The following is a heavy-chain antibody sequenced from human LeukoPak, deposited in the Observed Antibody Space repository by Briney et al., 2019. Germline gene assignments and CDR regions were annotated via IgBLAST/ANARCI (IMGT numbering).Heavy chain of an antibody. CDR1: GLFFNTYW. CDR3: AREGSLEYYFDY. V-gene: IGHV3-74*01. D-gene: IGHD3-10*01. J-gene: IGHJ4*02. Sequence: GGSLRLSCAASGLFFNTYWMHWVRQAPGKGLVWVSRINSDGSKTSHADSVKGRFTISRDNAKNTLYLQMNGLRAEDTAVYYCAREGSLEYYFDYWGRGTLVTVSS. CDR2: INSDGSKT.